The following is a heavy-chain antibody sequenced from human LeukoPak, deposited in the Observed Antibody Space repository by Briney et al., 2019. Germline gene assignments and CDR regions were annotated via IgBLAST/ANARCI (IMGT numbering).Heavy chain of an antibody. Sequence: GGSLRLSCAASGFTFRSYEMNWVRQAPGKGLEWISYISSTGNTIYYVDSVQGRFTISRDNAKNSLYLQMNSLRAEDTAVYYCARGRYCSGHNCYFDYWGQGTLVTVSS. CDR3: ARGRYCSGHNCYFDY. V-gene: IGHV3-48*03. J-gene: IGHJ4*02. D-gene: IGHD2-15*01. CDR2: ISSTGNTI. CDR1: GFTFRSYE.